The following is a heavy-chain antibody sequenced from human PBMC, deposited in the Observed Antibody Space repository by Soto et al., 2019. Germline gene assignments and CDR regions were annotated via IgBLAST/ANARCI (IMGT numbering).Heavy chain of an antibody. CDR2: ISLYSDGT. D-gene: IGHD2-2*01. V-gene: IGHV1-18*01. Sequence: QVQLVQSGGEVKRPGASVKVSCKTSGYTFSNYGITWVRQAPGQPLEWLGWISLYSDGTNYAQKFQGRVSMTTDTSTTTAYMELRSRRSDDTAGYYCARVVPGAEAWFGPWGQGTLVTVSS. J-gene: IGHJ5*02. CDR1: GYTFSNYG. CDR3: ARVVPGAEAWFGP.